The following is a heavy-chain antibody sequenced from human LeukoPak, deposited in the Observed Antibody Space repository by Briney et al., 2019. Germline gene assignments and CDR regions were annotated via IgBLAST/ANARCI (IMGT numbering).Heavy chain of an antibody. Sequence: SETLSLTCSVSGVSISSGSNYWGWIRQPPGKTLEWIGCIYSSGSTYYNSSLKSRVIILIDTSKNQFSLKLSSVTAADTAVYYCARMYFDWLLSNYYYYMDVWGKGTTVTISS. J-gene: IGHJ6*03. CDR3: ARMYFDWLLSNYYYYMDV. CDR1: GVSISSGSNY. D-gene: IGHD3-9*01. V-gene: IGHV4-39*07. CDR2: IYSSGST.